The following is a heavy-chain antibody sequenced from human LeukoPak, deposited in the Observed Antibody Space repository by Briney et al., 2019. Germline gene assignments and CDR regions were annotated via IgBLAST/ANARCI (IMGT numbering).Heavy chain of an antibody. J-gene: IGHJ6*03. V-gene: IGHV3-21*01. Sequence: GGSLRLSCAASGFTFSSYSMNWVRQAPGKGLEWVSSLSSSSSNMYYADSVKGRFTISRDNAKNTLYLQMNSLRAEDTAVYYCARGGSPVHYYYMDVWGKGTTVTISS. CDR1: GFTFSSYS. CDR2: LSSSSSNM. CDR3: ARGGSPVHYYYMDV. D-gene: IGHD1-1*01.